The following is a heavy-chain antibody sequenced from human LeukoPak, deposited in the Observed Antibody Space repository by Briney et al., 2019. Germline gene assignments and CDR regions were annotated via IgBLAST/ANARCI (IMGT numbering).Heavy chain of an antibody. Sequence: ASVKVSCKASGYTFTSYDINWVRQAPGQGLEWMGWMNPNSGNTGYAQKFQGRVTMTRNTSISTAYMELSSLRSEDTAVYYCARVWGSDYGDYSNWCDPWGQGTLVTVSS. J-gene: IGHJ5*02. V-gene: IGHV1-8*01. D-gene: IGHD4-17*01. CDR1: GYTFTSYD. CDR2: MNPNSGNT. CDR3: ARVWGSDYGDYSNWCDP.